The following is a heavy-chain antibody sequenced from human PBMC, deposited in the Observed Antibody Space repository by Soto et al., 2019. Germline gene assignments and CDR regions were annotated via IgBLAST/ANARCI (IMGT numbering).Heavy chain of an antibody. CDR2: ISGSGGST. D-gene: IGHD6-13*01. V-gene: IGHV3-23*01. CDR1: GFTFSSYA. J-gene: IGHJ4*02. CDR3: AKDDKGHASSSWPDY. Sequence: GGSLRLSCAASGFTFSSYAMSWVRQAPGKGLEWVSAISGSGGSTYYADSVKGRFTISRDNSKNTLYLQMNSLRAEDTAIYYWAKDDKGHASSSWPDYWGQGTLVTVSS.